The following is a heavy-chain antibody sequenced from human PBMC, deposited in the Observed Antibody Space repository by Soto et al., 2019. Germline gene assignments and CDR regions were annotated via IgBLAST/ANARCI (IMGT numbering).Heavy chain of an antibody. D-gene: IGHD4-17*01. Sequence: SETLSLTCTFSVVSISSGSHYCNWIRQHPGKGLEWIGYIYYSGSTYYNPSLHSRVIMSVDTSKNQFSLRLSSVTAADTAVYYCARSDYGDYFMDHWGQGTLFTVSS. J-gene: IGHJ4*02. CDR3: ARSDYGDYFMDH. CDR1: VVSISSGSHY. CDR2: IYYSGST. V-gene: IGHV4-31*03.